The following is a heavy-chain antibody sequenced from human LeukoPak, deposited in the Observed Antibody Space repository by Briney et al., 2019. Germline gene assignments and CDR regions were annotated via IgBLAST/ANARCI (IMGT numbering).Heavy chain of an antibody. Sequence: PGGSLRLSCAASGFTFSSYWMSWVRQAPGKGLEWVANIKQDGSEKYYVDSVKGRFTISRDNAKNSLYLQMNSLRAEDTAVYYCAKDPVVAATPFLSQGYNWFDPWGQGTLVTVSS. D-gene: IGHD2-15*01. CDR2: IKQDGSEK. CDR1: GFTFSSYW. CDR3: AKDPVVAATPFLSQGYNWFDP. V-gene: IGHV3-7*03. J-gene: IGHJ5*02.